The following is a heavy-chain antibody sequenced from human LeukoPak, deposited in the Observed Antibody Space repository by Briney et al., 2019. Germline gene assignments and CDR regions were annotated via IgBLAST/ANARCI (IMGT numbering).Heavy chain of an antibody. CDR2: IYHSGST. CDR1: GYSISSGYY. D-gene: IGHD6-13*01. J-gene: IGHJ4*02. Sequence: SETLSLTCAVSGYSISSGYYLGWIRQPPGKGLEWIGSIYHSGSTYYNPSLKSRVTISVDTSKNQFPLKLSSVTAADTAVYYCARDAVSSSWYDFDYWGQGTLVTVSS. V-gene: IGHV4-38-2*02. CDR3: ARDAVSSSWYDFDY.